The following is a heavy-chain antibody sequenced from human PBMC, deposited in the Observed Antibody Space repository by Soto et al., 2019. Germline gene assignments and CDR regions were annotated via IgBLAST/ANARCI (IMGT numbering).Heavy chain of an antibody. Sequence: QVQLVQSGAEVKKPGASVKVSCKASGYTFTSYVMHWVRQAPGQRLEWMGWINAGNGNTKYSQKFQGRVTITRDTSASTAYMELSSLRSEDTAVYYCARDSSSGFPNDYWGQGTLVTVSS. D-gene: IGHD6-6*01. V-gene: IGHV1-3*01. CDR2: INAGNGNT. J-gene: IGHJ4*02. CDR3: ARDSSSGFPNDY. CDR1: GYTFTSYV.